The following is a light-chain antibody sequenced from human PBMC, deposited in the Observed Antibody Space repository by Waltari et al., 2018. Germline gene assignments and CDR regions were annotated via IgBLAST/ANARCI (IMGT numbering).Light chain of an antibody. CDR3: SSYAGSNSFDVV. J-gene: IGLJ2*01. Sequence: QSALTQPPSASGSPGQSVTISCTGTSSDVGGYNYVSWYRQHPGKAPELMILEVSKRPSGVPDRFSGSKSGNTASLTVSGLQAEDEADYYCSSYAGSNSFDVVFGGGTKLTVL. CDR2: EVS. V-gene: IGLV2-8*01. CDR1: SSDVGGYNY.